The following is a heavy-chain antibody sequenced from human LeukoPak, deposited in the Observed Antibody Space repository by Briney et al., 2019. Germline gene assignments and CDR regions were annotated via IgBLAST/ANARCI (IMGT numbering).Heavy chain of an antibody. D-gene: IGHD6-13*01. CDR2: ISWNSGSI. CDR1: GFTFDDYA. V-gene: IGHV3-9*01. J-gene: IGHJ5*02. Sequence: PGGSLRLSCAASGFTFDDYAMHWVRHAPGKGLEWDSGISWNSGSIGYADSVKGRFTISRDNAKNSLYLQMNSLRAEDTALYYCAKDSTPYSSSWYVTWFDPWGQGTLVTVSS. CDR3: AKDSTPYSSSWYVTWFDP.